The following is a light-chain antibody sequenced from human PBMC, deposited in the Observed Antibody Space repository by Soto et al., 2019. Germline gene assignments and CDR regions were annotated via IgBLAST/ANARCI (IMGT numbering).Light chain of an antibody. V-gene: IGLV2-14*01. CDR2: EVN. J-gene: IGLJ1*01. Sequence: QSALTQPASVSGSPGQSVTISCTGASSDVGGYDYVSWYQQHPGKAPKLILYEVNNRPSGVSNHFSGSKSGNTASLIISGIQADDEADYYCSSYSTTSTLVFGSGTKVTVL. CDR1: SSDVGGYDY. CDR3: SSYSTTSTLV.